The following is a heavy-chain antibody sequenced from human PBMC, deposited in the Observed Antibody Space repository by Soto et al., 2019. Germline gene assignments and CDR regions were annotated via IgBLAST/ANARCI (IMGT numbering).Heavy chain of an antibody. V-gene: IGHV4-34*01. J-gene: IGHJ4*02. Sequence: NPSEPLSLTCAVYGGSFSGYCWSWIRQPPGKGLEWIGEINHSGRTNYNPSLKSRVTISVDTSKSQFSLKLSSVTAADTAVYYCARVRNICDWWSGYYHTRYYVNDWGQGNLVTVS. D-gene: IGHD3-3*01. CDR1: GGSFSGYC. CDR2: INHSGRT. CDR3: ARVRNICDWWSGYYHTRYYVND.